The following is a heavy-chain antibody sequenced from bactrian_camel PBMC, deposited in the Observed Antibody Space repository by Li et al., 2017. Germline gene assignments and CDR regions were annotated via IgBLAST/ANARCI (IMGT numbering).Heavy chain of an antibody. CDR3: ANTVAGSPYY. J-gene: IGHJ4*01. D-gene: IGHD6*01. CDR1: GDTYRNC. Sequence: HVQLVESGGGLVQPGGSLRLSCAASGDTYRNCMAWFRQAPGKRREAVAAVTTGYASTFYADSVKGRFTISRDNAKNMVYLHLNSLKTEDMAMYYCANTVAGSPYYWGQGTQVTVS. CDR2: VTTGYAST. V-gene: IGHV3S1*01.